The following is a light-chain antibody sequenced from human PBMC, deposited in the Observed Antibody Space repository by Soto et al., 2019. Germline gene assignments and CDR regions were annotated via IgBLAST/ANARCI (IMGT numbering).Light chain of an antibody. J-gene: IGKJ4*01. CDR2: WAS. Sequence: DIVMTQSPDSLAVSLGERATINCKSSQSVLYSSNNKNYLAWYQQKPGQPPKLLIYWASTRESGVPHRFSGSGSGTDFTLTISSLQAEDVAVYYCQQYFITPLTFGGGTKVEIK. V-gene: IGKV4-1*01. CDR3: QQYFITPLT. CDR1: QSVLYSSNNKNY.